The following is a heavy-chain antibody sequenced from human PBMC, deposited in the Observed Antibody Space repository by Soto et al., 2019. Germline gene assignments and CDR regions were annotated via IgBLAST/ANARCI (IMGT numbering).Heavy chain of an antibody. V-gene: IGHV1-69*13. CDR3: ARAASIAARLFDY. J-gene: IGHJ4*02. Sequence: SVKFSCKASGGTFSSYAISWVRQAPGQGLEWMGGIIPIFGTANYAQKFQGRVTITADESTSTAYMELSSLRSEDTAVYYCARAASIAARLFDYWGQGTLVTVSS. D-gene: IGHD6-6*01. CDR1: GGTFSSYA. CDR2: IIPIFGTA.